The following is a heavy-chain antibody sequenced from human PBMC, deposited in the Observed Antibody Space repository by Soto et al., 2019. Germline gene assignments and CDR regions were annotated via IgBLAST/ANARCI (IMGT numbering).Heavy chain of an antibody. CDR1: GYTFTSYY. Sequence: QVQLVQSGAEVKKPGASVKVSCKASGYTFTSYYMHWVRQAPGQGLEWMGIINPSGGSTSYAQKFQGRVTMTRDTSTSTVYMELSSLRSEDPAVYYCARDQKDIVATMENWFDPWGQGTLVTVSS. D-gene: IGHD5-12*01. V-gene: IGHV1-46*01. CDR2: INPSGGST. CDR3: ARDQKDIVATMENWFDP. J-gene: IGHJ5*02.